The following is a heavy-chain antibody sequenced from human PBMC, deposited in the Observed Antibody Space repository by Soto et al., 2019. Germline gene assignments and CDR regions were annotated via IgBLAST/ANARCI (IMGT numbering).Heavy chain of an antibody. J-gene: IGHJ4*02. Sequence: EVQMLESGGGLTQPGGSLRLSCEASGFTFSKHAMSWVRQAPGKGLEWVSGISGGGHVTYYADSVKGRFTFSRDNSKSTLCLQLTGRKAEDTAVYYCARGPRRESVVVITRSEGFFETWGPGTLVTVSS. D-gene: IGHD3-22*01. V-gene: IGHV3-23*01. CDR2: ISGGGHVT. CDR3: ARGPRRESVVVITRSEGFFET. CDR1: GFTFSKHA.